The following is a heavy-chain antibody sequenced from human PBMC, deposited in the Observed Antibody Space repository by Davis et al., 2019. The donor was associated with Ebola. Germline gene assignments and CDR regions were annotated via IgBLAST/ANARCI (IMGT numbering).Heavy chain of an antibody. V-gene: IGHV3-30*04. Sequence: PGGSLRLSCAASGFTFSSYVMHWVRQAPGKGLEWVAVISYDGSNKYYADSVKGRFTISRDNSKNTLYLQMNSLRAEDTAVYYCARGRSSSWKRFDPWGQGTLVTVSS. CDR2: ISYDGSNK. CDR1: GFTFSSYV. D-gene: IGHD6-13*01. J-gene: IGHJ5*02. CDR3: ARGRSSSWKRFDP.